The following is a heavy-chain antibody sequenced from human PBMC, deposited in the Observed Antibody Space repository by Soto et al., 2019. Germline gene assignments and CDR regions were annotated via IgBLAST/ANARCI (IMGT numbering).Heavy chain of an antibody. D-gene: IGHD3-16*01. CDR2: ISSNGGST. CDR1: GFTFSSYA. Sequence: EVQLVESGGGLVQPGGSLRLSCAASGFTFSSYAMHWVRQAPGKGLEYVSAISSNGGSTYYANSVKGRFTISRDNSKNTLYLQMGSLRAEDMAVYYCAGGSALGGTTLDYWGQGTLVTVSS. V-gene: IGHV3-64*01. J-gene: IGHJ4*02. CDR3: AGGSALGGTTLDY.